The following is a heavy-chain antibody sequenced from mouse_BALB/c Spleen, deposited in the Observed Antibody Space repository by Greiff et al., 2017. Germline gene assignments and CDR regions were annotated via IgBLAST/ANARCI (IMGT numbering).Heavy chain of an antibody. D-gene: IGHD4-1*01. Sequence: EVQGVESGGGLVQPGGSLKLSCAASGFTFSSYTMSWVRQTPEKRLERVAYISNGGGSTYYPDTVKGRFTISRDNAKNTLYLQMSSLKSEDTAMYYCARLGHYYAMDYWGQGTSVTVSS. V-gene: IGHV5-12-2*01. CDR2: ISNGGGST. CDR3: ARLGHYYAMDY. J-gene: IGHJ4*01. CDR1: GFTFSSYT.